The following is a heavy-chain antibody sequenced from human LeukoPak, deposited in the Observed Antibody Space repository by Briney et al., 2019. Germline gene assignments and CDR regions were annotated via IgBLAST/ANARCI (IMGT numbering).Heavy chain of an antibody. Sequence: SETLSLTCTVSGGSISSYYWSWIRQPPGKGLGWIGYIYYSGSTNYNPSLKSRVTISVDTSKNQFSLKLSSVTAADTAVYYCARDRGYCSGGSCYYFDYWGQGTLVTVSS. CDR3: ARDRGYCSGGSCYYFDY. V-gene: IGHV4-59*01. D-gene: IGHD2-15*01. CDR1: GGSISSYY. CDR2: IYYSGST. J-gene: IGHJ4*02.